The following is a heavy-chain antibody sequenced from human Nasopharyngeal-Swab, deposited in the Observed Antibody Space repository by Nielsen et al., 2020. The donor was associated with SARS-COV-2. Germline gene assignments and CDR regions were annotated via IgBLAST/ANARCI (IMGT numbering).Heavy chain of an antibody. CDR2: IYPADFDT. D-gene: IGHD5-24*01. J-gene: IGHJ4*02. CDR1: GYRFTNYW. V-gene: IGHV5-51*01. Sequence: GALRLSCKGSGYRFTNYWIAWVRQMPGKGLEWMGIIYPADFDTRYSPSFQGQVTISADKSISTAYLQWNSLKASDSGMYYCARGGDGQGDFDYWGRGTLVTVSS. CDR3: ARGGDGQGDFDY.